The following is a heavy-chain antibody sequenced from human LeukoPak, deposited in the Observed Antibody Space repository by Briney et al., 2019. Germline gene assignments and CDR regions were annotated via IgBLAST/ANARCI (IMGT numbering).Heavy chain of an antibody. Sequence: GGSLRLSCAASGFTFSSYAMSWGRQAPGKGLEWVSRISGSGGTTYYADSVKGRYTISRDNSQNTLYVQMNSLRAEDTAVYYCAKDRTSSSSRGDFDYWGQGTLVTVSS. J-gene: IGHJ4*02. V-gene: IGHV3-23*01. CDR2: ISGSGGTT. D-gene: IGHD6-6*01. CDR3: AKDRTSSSSRGDFDY. CDR1: GFTFSSYA.